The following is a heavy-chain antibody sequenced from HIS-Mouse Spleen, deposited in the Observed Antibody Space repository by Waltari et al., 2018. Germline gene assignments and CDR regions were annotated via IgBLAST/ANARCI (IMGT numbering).Heavy chain of an antibody. D-gene: IGHD2-15*01. CDR2: INHGGST. V-gene: IGHV4-34*01. Sequence: QVQLQQWGAGLLKPSETLSLTCAVYGGSFSGYYWSWIRQPPGQGRGWSGEINHGGSTNYNPSLKSRVTISVDTSKNQFSLKLSSVTAADTAVYYCARGRIRTSIVVVVAATQGGGDWFDPWGQGTLVTVSS. J-gene: IGHJ5*02. CDR3: ARGRIRTSIVVVVAATQGGGDWFDP. CDR1: GGSFSGYY.